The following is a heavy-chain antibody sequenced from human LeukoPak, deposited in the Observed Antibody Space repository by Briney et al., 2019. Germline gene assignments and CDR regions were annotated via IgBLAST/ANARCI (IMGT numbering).Heavy chain of an antibody. V-gene: IGHV3-30*18. J-gene: IGHJ4*02. CDR1: GFTFSSYG. D-gene: IGHD3-10*01. CDR3: AQEGLPFGELVTYYFDY. Sequence: GGSLRLSCAASGFTFSSYGMLWVRQAPGKGLEGVTDISYDGSNKYYADSVKGRFTISRDNAKTTLYLQMNSLRAEDTAGYSCAQEGLPFGELVTYYFDYWGQGTLVTVSS. CDR2: ISYDGSNK.